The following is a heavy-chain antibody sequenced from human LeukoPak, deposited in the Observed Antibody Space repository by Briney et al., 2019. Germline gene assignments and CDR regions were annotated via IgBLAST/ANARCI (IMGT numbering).Heavy chain of an antibody. J-gene: IGHJ4*02. V-gene: IGHV3-23*01. CDR3: AKGDNTSYYFDS. CDR1: GFTFSSYA. D-gene: IGHD6-6*01. CDR2: ISGSGGST. Sequence: PGGSLRLSCAASGFTFSSYAMSWVRQAPGKGLEWVSAISGSGGSTNYADFVKGRFTISRDNSKNTLYLQMSSLRAEDTAQYYCAKGDNTSYYFDSWGQGTLVTVSS.